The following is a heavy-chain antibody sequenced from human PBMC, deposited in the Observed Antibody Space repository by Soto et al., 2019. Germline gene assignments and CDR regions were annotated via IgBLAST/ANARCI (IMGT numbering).Heavy chain of an antibody. J-gene: IGHJ6*02. CDR3: AREGAGLYYYYYGMDV. Sequence: QVQLVQSGAEVKKPGASVKVSCKASGYTFTKYAISWMRQAPGQGLEWGGWISVYNGNTKYAENFQGRVTVTTDTSTTTAYMELRSLRSDDTAVYYCAREGAGLYYYYYGMDVWGQGTTVTVPS. CDR2: ISVYNGNT. D-gene: IGHD6-19*01. CDR1: GYTFTKYA. V-gene: IGHV1-18*01.